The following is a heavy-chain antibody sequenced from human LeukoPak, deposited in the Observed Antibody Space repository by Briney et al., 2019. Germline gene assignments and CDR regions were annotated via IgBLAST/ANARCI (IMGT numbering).Heavy chain of an antibody. Sequence: PGGSLRLSCAASGFTFSSYAMHWVRQAPGKGLEWVAVISYDGSNKYYAESVKGRFTISRDNSKNTLYLQMNSLRAEDTAVYYCAVGGYSSSSVPFDYWGQGTLVTVSS. CDR2: ISYDGSNK. D-gene: IGHD6-6*01. CDR3: AVGGYSSSSVPFDY. CDR1: GFTFSSYA. J-gene: IGHJ4*02. V-gene: IGHV3-30*01.